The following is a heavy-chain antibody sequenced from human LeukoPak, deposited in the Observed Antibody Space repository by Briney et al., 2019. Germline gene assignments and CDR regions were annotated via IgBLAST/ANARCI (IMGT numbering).Heavy chain of an antibody. CDR2: IYTSGST. Sequence: SETLSLTCTVSGGSISSYYWSWIRQPAGKGLEWIGRIYTSGSTNYNPPLKSRVTMSVDTSKNQFSLKLSSVTAADTAVYYSTRDSFQFSSSPHYYYYYMDVWGKGTTVTVSS. CDR3: TRDSFQFSSSPHYYYYYMDV. D-gene: IGHD6-6*01. J-gene: IGHJ6*03. V-gene: IGHV4-4*07. CDR1: GGSISSYY.